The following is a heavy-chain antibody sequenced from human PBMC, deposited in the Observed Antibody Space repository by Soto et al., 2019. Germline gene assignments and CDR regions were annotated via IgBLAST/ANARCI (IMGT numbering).Heavy chain of an antibody. CDR3: ARDRGAVAGYYYYGMDV. CDR1: GYTFTSYG. V-gene: IGHV1-18*01. J-gene: IGHJ6*02. D-gene: IGHD6-19*01. Sequence: ASVKVSCKASGYTFTSYGISWVRQAPGQGLEWMGWISAYNGNTNYAQKLQGRVTMTTDTSTSTAYMELRSLRSDDTAVYYCARDRGAVAGYYYYGMDVWGQGTTVTVSS. CDR2: ISAYNGNT.